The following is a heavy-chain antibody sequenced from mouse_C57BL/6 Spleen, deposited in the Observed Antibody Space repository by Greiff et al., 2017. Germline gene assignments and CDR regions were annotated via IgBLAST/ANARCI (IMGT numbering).Heavy chain of an antibody. Sequence: VQLQQSGAELVRPGASVKLSCKASGYTFTDYYINWVKQRPGQGLEWIARIYPGSGNTYYNEKFKGKATLTAEKSSSTAYMKLSSLASEDSAVYFCARGGMITTPYAMDYWGQGTSVTVSS. CDR1: GYTFTDYY. J-gene: IGHJ4*01. CDR3: ARGGMITTPYAMDY. V-gene: IGHV1-76*01. CDR2: IYPGSGNT. D-gene: IGHD2-4*01.